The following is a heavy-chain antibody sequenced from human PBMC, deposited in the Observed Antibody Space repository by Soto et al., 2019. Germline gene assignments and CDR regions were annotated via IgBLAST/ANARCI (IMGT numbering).Heavy chain of an antibody. D-gene: IGHD3-10*02. CDR1: GYTFTSYA. Sequence: ASVKVSCKASGYTFTSYAMHWVRQAPGQRLEWMGWINAGNGNTKYSQKIQGRVTITRDTSTSTAYMELRSLRSEDTAEYYGARSVRGVRSQYGMAVGGQGTTVTSP. CDR3: ARSVRGVRSQYGMAV. V-gene: IGHV1-3*01. CDR2: INAGNGNT. J-gene: IGHJ6*02.